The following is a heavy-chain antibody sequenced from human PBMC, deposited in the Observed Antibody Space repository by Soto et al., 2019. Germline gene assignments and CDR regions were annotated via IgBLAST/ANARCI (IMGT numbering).Heavy chain of an antibody. CDR3: ARSIVVVTALDY. CDR1: GYTCTSYA. V-gene: IGHV1-3*05. J-gene: IGHJ4*02. Sequence: QVQLVQSGAEEKKPGASVKVSCKASGYTCTSYAMYGVRQAPGQRLEWMGWINAGNGNTKYSQKFQGRVTITRDTSASTAYMELSSLRSEDTAVYYCARSIVVVTALDYWGQGTLVTVSS. CDR2: INAGNGNT. D-gene: IGHD2-21*02.